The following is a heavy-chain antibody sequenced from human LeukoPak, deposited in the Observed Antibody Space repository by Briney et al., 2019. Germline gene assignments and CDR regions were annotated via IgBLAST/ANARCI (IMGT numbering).Heavy chain of an antibody. J-gene: IGHJ3*02. V-gene: IGHV1-46*01. CDR3: ARDRPDYYDSSGYPRVHDAFDI. CDR2: INPSGGST. D-gene: IGHD3-22*01. Sequence: ASVKVSCKASGYTFTSYYMHWVRQAPGQGLEWMGIINPSGGSTSYAQKFQGRVTKTRDMSTSTVYMELSSLRSDDTAVYYCARDRPDYYDSSGYPRVHDAFDIWGQGTMVTVSS. CDR1: GYTFTSYY.